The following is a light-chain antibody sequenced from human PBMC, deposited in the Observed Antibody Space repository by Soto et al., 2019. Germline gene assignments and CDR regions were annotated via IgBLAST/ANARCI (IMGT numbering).Light chain of an antibody. CDR2: DVS. Sequence: QSALTQPPSVSASPGQSVTISCTGTDSDVAVYNYVSWYQQHPGRAPKLLIFDVSKRPSGVPDRFSGSKSDNTASLTISGLQAEDEADYYCCSSAGSYTRVFGGGTQLTVL. CDR1: DSDVAVYNY. J-gene: IGLJ3*02. V-gene: IGLV2-11*01. CDR3: CSSAGSYTRV.